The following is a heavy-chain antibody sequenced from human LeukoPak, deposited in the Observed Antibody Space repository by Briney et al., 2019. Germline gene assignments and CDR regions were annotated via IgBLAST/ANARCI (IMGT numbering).Heavy chain of an antibody. D-gene: IGHD2-2*01. CDR3: ANHCSSSTSCYGY. CDR2: ISYDGSNK. Sequence: TGGSLRLSCAASGFTFSSYAMHWVRQAPGKGLEWVAVISYDGSNKYYADSVKGRFTISRDNSKNTLYLQMNSLRAEDTAVYYCANHCSSSTSCYGYWGQGTLVTVSS. CDR1: GFTFSSYA. V-gene: IGHV3-30-3*01. J-gene: IGHJ4*02.